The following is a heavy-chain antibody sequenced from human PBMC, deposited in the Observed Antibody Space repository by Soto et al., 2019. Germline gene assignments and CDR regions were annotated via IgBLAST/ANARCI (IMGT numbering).Heavy chain of an antibody. CDR1: GFTFGDSY. V-gene: IGHV3-11*06. Sequence: GGSLRLSCAGSGFTFGDSYMGWIRQAPGKGLEWLSYISPGSRYPAYADSVKGRFTISRDNAKRSLYLQMMSLTAEDTAIYYCVRGGGGGLFDPWGEGTMVTVSS. D-gene: IGHD2-15*01. CDR3: VRGGGGGLFDP. CDR2: ISPGSRYP. J-gene: IGHJ5*02.